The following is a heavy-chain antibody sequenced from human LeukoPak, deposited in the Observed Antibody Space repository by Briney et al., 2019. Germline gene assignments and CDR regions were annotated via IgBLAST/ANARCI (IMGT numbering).Heavy chain of an antibody. V-gene: IGHV1-2*02. J-gene: IGHJ6*03. Sequence: AASVKVSCKASGYTFTSYDINWVRQAPGQGLEWMGWINPNSGGTNYAQKFQGRVTMTRDTSISTAYMELSRLRSDDTAVYYCARSPLVGYYYYYYYMDVWGKGTTVTISS. D-gene: IGHD3-10*01. CDR3: ARSPLVGYYYYYYYMDV. CDR2: INPNSGGT. CDR1: GYTFTSYD.